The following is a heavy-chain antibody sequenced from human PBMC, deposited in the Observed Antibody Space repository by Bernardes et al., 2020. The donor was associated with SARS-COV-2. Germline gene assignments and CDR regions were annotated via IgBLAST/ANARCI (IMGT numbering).Heavy chain of an antibody. J-gene: IGHJ2*01. CDR3: ARGRTPMVRGVVKGASKYFEF. D-gene: IGHD3-10*01. CDR2: INHSGST. V-gene: IGHV4-34*01. CDR1: GGSFSGYY. Sequence: SETLSLTCAVYGGSFSGYYWNWIRQPPGKGLEWIGEINHSGSTHYNPSLKSRVTISVDTSKNQFSLKLNSVTAADTAIYYCARGRTPMVRGVVKGASKYFEFWGRGTLVTVSS.